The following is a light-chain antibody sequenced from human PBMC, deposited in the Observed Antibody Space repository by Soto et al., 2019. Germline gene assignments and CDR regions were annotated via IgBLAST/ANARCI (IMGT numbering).Light chain of an antibody. CDR2: EGS. J-gene: IGLJ3*02. CDR1: SSDVGSYNL. Sequence: QSALTQPASVSGSPGQSITISCTGTSSDVGSYNLVSWYQQHPGKAPKLMIYEGSKRPSGVSNRFSGSKSGNTASLTISGLQAEDEADYYCCSYAGSSTFPWVFGGGTKLPVL. CDR3: CSYAGSSTFPWV. V-gene: IGLV2-23*03.